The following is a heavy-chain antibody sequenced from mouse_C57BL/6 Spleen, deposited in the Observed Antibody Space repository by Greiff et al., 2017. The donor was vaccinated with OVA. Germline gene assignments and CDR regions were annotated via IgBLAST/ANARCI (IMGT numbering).Heavy chain of an antibody. Sequence: QVQLQQPGAELVMPGASVKLSCKASGYTFTSYWMHWVKQRPGQGLEWIGEIDPSDSYTNYNQKVKGKSTLTVDKSSSTAYMQLRSLTSEDAAVYYYARSYDGFPFAYWGQGTLVTVSA. CDR2: IDPSDSYT. CDR1: GYTFTSYW. CDR3: ARSYDGFPFAY. D-gene: IGHD2-3*01. J-gene: IGHJ3*01. V-gene: IGHV1-69*01.